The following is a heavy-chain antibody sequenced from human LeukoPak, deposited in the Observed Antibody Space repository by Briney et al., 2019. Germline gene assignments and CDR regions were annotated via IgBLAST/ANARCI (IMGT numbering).Heavy chain of an antibody. D-gene: IGHD4-17*01. V-gene: IGHV3-48*02. CDR3: ARGKIGYYYGDYDGY. Sequence: PGGSLRLSCAASGFTFSSYDMNWVRQAPGKGLERVSYISTMSSTKYYADSVKGRFTISRDNAKNSLYLQMNSLRDEDTAVYYCARGKIGYYYGDYDGYWGQGTLVTVSS. CDR2: ISTMSSTK. CDR1: GFTFSSYD. J-gene: IGHJ4*02.